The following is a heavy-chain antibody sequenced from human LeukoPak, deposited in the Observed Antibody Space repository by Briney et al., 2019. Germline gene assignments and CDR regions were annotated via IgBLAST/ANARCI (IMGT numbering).Heavy chain of an antibody. Sequence: PGGSLRLSCAASGFTFTDSAMTWVRQAPGKGLEWVSAISTSGGDTIYTDSMKDRFTISRDNSKNTLYLQMNSLRAEDTAIYYCAKGGSYAPLDYWGQGTLVTVSS. J-gene: IGHJ4*02. D-gene: IGHD1-26*01. CDR3: AKGGSYAPLDY. CDR2: ISTSGGDT. CDR1: GFTFTDSA. V-gene: IGHV3-23*01.